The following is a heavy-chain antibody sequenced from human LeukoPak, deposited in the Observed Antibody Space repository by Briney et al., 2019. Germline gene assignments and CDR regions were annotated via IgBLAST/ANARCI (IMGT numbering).Heavy chain of an antibody. CDR1: GFTFSSYW. V-gene: IGHV3-7*03. Sequence: GGSLRLSCAASGFTFSSYWMTWVRQAPGKRLEWVANIKQDGSEKYLVDSVKGRFTISRDNAKGSLYLQMNSMRAEDTAVYYCVRAPYYSGIEHYFDHWGQGILVTVSS. J-gene: IGHJ4*02. CDR3: VRAPYYSGIEHYFDH. CDR2: IKQDGSEK. D-gene: IGHD3-22*01.